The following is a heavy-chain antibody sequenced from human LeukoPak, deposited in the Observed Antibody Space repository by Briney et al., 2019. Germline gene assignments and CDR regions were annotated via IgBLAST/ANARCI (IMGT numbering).Heavy chain of an antibody. V-gene: IGHV4-59*01. D-gene: IGHD4-17*01. J-gene: IGHJ4*02. CDR1: GGSISSYY. Sequence: SETLSLTCTVYGGSISSYYWSWIRQPPGKGLEGIGCIYYSGSTNYNPSLKSRVTISVDTSKNQCSLKLSPVTAAGTAVYYCARYYGDYGLDYWGQGTLVTVSS. CDR3: ARYYGDYGLDY. CDR2: IYYSGST.